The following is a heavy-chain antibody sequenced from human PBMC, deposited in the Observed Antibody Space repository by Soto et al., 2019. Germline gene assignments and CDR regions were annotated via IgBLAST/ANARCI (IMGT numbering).Heavy chain of an antibody. CDR3: AVRSTYSHYYYAMDV. V-gene: IGHV1-69*01. D-gene: IGHD3-3*01. CDR1: GGTFASYG. J-gene: IGHJ6*02. CDR2: ILPIFGTP. Sequence: QVQLVQSGAEVKKPGSSVKVSCKASGGTFASYGIGWVRQAPGQGLEWMGGILPIFGTPNYAQNFRGRVTITADESTSTAYMELRSLRSEDTAVYYCAVRSTYSHYYYAMDVWGQGTTVTVSS.